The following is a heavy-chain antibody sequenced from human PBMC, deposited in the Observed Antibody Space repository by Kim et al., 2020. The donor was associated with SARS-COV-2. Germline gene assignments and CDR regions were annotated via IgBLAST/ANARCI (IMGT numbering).Heavy chain of an antibody. V-gene: IGHV3-30-3*01. CDR1: GFTFSSYA. CDR2: ISYDGSNK. D-gene: IGHD7-27*01. CDR3: ARCRNWGLYYFDY. Sequence: GGSLRLSCAASGFTFSSYAMHWVRQAPGKGLEWVAVISYDGSNKYYADSVKGRFTISRDNSKNTLYLQMNSLRAEDTAVYYCARCRNWGLYYFDYWGQGTLVTVSS. J-gene: IGHJ4*02.